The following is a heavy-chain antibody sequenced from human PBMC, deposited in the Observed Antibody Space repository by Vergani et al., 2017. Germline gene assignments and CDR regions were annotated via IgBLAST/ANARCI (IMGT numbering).Heavy chain of an antibody. CDR3: SRVNTETNGHLYYFYCMDV. CDR1: GGSFTSYH. D-gene: IGHD2-8*01. Sequence: QVQLQQWGGGLLKPSETLSLTCVVNGGSFTSYHWTWIRQSPGEGLEWVGDIDHTGRPDYNPSLKSRLTISVDKSRNRFSLTLNSVTAADTAIYCCSRVNTETNGHLYYFYCMDVWGQGTAVTVS. CDR2: IDHTGRP. V-gene: IGHV4-34*01. J-gene: IGHJ6*02.